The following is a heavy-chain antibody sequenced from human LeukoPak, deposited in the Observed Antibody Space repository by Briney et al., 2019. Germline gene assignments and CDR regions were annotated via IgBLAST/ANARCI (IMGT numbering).Heavy chain of an antibody. V-gene: IGHV1-69*01. D-gene: IGHD3-22*01. CDR1: GGTFSSYA. J-gene: IGHJ4*02. CDR3: ASDYYDSSGYCYALDY. Sequence: ASVKVSCKASGGTFSSYAISWVRQAPGQGLEWMGGIIPIFGTANYAQKFQGRVTITADESTSTAYMELSSLRSEDTAVYYCASDYYDSSGYCYALDYWGQGTLVTVSS. CDR2: IIPIFGTA.